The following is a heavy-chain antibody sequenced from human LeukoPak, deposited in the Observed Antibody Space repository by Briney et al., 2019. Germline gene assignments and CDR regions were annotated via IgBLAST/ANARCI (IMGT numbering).Heavy chain of an antibody. CDR2: MYYSGST. CDR3: ARAGGFTLVRGAVNNWFDP. D-gene: IGHD3-10*01. Sequence: SETLSLTCTVSGDSISSSAHYWGWNRQPPGKGLEWIGSMYYSGSTYYNPSLKSRVTISVGTSKNQFSLKLNSVTAADTAVYYCARAGGFTLVRGAVNNWFDPWGQGTLVTVSS. CDR1: GDSISSSAHY. V-gene: IGHV4-39*07. J-gene: IGHJ5*02.